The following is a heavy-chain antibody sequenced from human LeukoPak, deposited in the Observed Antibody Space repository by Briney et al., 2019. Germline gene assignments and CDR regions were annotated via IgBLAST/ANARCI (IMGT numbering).Heavy chain of an antibody. V-gene: IGHV3-49*04. CDR2: IRSKTYGGTT. CDR3: TRGAGYISGFDY. J-gene: IGHJ4*02. D-gene: IGHD6-19*01. Sequence: GGSLRLSCTVSGFTFGDYSMTWVRQAPGKGLEWVGFIRSKTYGGTTEYAASVKGRFTISRDDSNSIAYLQMNSLKTEGTAVYYCTRGAGYISGFDYWGQGTLVTVSS. CDR1: GFTFGDYS.